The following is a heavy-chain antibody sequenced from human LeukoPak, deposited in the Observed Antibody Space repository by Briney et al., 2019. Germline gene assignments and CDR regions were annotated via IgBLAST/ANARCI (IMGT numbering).Heavy chain of an antibody. D-gene: IGHD3-10*01. J-gene: IGHJ4*02. CDR3: AKAGTYMVRGVIMDY. Sequence: GGSLRLSCAASGFTFSSYAMSWVRQAPGKGLEWVSAISGSGGSTYYADSVKGRFTISRDNSKNTLYMQMNSLRAEDTAVYYCAKAGTYMVRGVIMDYWGQGTLVTVSS. CDR2: ISGSGGST. V-gene: IGHV3-23*01. CDR1: GFTFSSYA.